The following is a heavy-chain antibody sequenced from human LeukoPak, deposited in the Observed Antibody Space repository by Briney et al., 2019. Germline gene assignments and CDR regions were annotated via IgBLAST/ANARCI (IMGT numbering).Heavy chain of an antibody. Sequence: GGSLRLSCAASGFTFSSYAMHWVRQATGKGLEWVSAIGTAGDTFYPGSVKGRFTISRENAKNSFYLQMNSLRADDTAVYYCARQMTPHGNFDYWGQGTLVTVSS. J-gene: IGHJ4*02. V-gene: IGHV3-13*01. CDR1: GFTFSSYA. CDR3: ARQMTPHGNFDY. CDR2: IGTAGDT. D-gene: IGHD1-26*01.